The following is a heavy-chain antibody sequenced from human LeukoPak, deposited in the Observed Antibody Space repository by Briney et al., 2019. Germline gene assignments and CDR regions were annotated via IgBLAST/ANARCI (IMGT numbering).Heavy chain of an antibody. Sequence: GGSLRLSCAASGFTFSSYAMHWVRQAPGKGLEWVAVISYDGSNKYYADSVKGRFIISRENTKNTLYLQMNSLRAEDTAVYYCARDHIHYYDKRGYFDYWGQGTLVTVSS. CDR1: GFTFSSYA. D-gene: IGHD3-22*01. V-gene: IGHV3-30*04. CDR2: ISYDGSNK. J-gene: IGHJ4*02. CDR3: ARDHIHYYDKRGYFDY.